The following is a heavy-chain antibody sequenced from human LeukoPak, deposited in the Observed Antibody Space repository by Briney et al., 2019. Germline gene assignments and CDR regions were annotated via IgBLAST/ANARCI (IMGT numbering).Heavy chain of an antibody. J-gene: IGHJ5*02. CDR2: IYYSGST. D-gene: IGHD6-19*01. Sequence: SETLSLTCTVSGGSISSSSSYWGWIRQPPGKGLEWIGSIYYSGSTYYNPSLKSRVTISVDTSKNQFSLKLSSVTAADTAVYYCARSSGWYGHWFDPWGQGTLVIVSS. V-gene: IGHV4-39*01. CDR1: GGSISSSSSY. CDR3: ARSSGWYGHWFDP.